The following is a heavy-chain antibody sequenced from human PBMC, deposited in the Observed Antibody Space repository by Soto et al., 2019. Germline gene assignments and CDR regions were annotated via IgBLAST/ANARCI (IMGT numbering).Heavy chain of an antibody. D-gene: IGHD3-22*01. V-gene: IGHV1-3*01. J-gene: IGHJ4*01. CDR1: GYTFTSYG. Sequence: GASVKVSFKASGYTFTSYGINWVRQAPGRGLEWMGWINPGNGNTKYSQQFQGRVIIDRDTSASTAYMELSSLRSEDTAVYYCARGGYFDSSNYLDYWGQGTLVTVSS. CDR2: INPGNGNT. CDR3: ARGGYFDSSNYLDY.